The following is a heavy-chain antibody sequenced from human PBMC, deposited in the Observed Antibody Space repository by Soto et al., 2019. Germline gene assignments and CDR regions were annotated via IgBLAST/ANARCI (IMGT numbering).Heavy chain of an antibody. CDR3: AGGELYGTN. Sequence: QVQLQESGPGLVKPSQTLSLTCIVSGGSISGGDFYWTWIRQHPGKGLEWIGYIHYSGSTFYNPSLKSRLSLSGETSRNQFSLKLNSVPAADTPIFSWAGGELYGTNWGQGTLVTASS. V-gene: IGHV4-31*03. CDR2: IHYSGST. CDR1: GGSISGGDFY. J-gene: IGHJ1*01. D-gene: IGHD1-7*01.